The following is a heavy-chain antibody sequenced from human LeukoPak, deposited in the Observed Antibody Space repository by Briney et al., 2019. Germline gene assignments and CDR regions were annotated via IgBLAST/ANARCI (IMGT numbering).Heavy chain of an antibody. V-gene: IGHV4-39*07. D-gene: IGHD5-12*01. CDR2: VNHSGRT. CDR3: ARVPKYDGGYIGTMDY. Sequence: SETLSLTCTVSDGSISSSSYYWGWIRQPPGKGLEWIGEVNHSGRTNYNPSLKSRVTISVDTSKHQFSLRLSSVTAADTAVYYCARVPKYDGGYIGTMDYWGQGTLVTVSS. CDR1: DGSISSSSYY. J-gene: IGHJ4*02.